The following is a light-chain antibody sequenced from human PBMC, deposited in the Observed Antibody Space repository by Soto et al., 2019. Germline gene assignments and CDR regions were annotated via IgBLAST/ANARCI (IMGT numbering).Light chain of an antibody. Sequence: QSVLTQPPSASGTPGQRVTISCSGSSSNIGSNTVNWYQQLPGTAPKLLIYCNNQRPSGVPDRFSGSKSGTSASLAISGLQSEDEADYYCAAWDDSLNGRGVFGTGTKVTVL. CDR1: SSNIGSNT. J-gene: IGLJ1*01. CDR3: AAWDDSLNGRGV. CDR2: CNN. V-gene: IGLV1-44*01.